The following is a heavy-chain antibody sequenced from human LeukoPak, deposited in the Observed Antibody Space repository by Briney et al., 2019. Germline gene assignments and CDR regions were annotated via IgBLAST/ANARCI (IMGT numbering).Heavy chain of an antibody. CDR2: ISYDGSSK. CDR1: GFTFSTYA. D-gene: IGHD2-21*02. CDR3: ARDSKRAVVVTAMIDY. J-gene: IGHJ4*02. Sequence: GGSLRLSCAASGFTFSTYAMHWVRQAPGKGLEWVAVISYDGSSKYYADSVKGRFTISRDNSKNTLYLQMNSLRAEDTGVYYCARDSKRAVVVTAMIDYWGQGTLVTVSS. V-gene: IGHV3-30*04.